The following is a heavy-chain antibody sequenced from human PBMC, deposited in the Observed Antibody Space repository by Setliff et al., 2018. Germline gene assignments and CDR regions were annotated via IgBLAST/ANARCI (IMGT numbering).Heavy chain of an antibody. CDR3: ARVGQATVVTAIHGALDY. J-gene: IGHJ4*02. Sequence: PGGSLRLSCAASGFTFSTYRMHWVRQAPGKGLEWVAVIWDDGVKKYHADSVKGRFTISRDNSKNTVYLQMNSLRAADTAVYHCARVGQATVVTAIHGALDYWGQGTLVTVSS. CDR2: IWDDGVKK. CDR1: GFTFSTYR. V-gene: IGHV3-33*08. D-gene: IGHD2-21*02.